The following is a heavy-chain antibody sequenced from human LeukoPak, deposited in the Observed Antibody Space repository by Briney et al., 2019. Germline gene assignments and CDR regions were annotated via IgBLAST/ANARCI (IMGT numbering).Heavy chain of an antibody. CDR3: ARDSEGYFDY. CDR1: GFTFSSYG. J-gene: IGHJ4*02. Sequence: PGGSLRLSCAASGFTFSSYGMHWVRQAPGKGLEWVAVTWYDGSNKYYADSVKGRFTISRENSKNTLYLQMNSLRAEDTAVCYCARDSEGYFDYWGQGTLVTVSS. V-gene: IGHV3-33*01. CDR2: TWYDGSNK.